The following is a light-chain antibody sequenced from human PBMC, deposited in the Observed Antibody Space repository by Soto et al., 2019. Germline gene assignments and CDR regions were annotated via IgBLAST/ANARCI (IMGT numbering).Light chain of an antibody. J-gene: IGLJ1*01. Sequence: QSVLTQPASVSGSPGQSITISCTGTSSDVGGYNSVSWYQQHPGKVPKIMIYDVSIRPSGVPDRFSGFKSGNTASLTIPGLQAEDEADYYFSSYTSIITLVFGTGTKVTVL. CDR2: DVS. CDR1: SSDVGGYNS. V-gene: IGLV2-14*01. CDR3: SSYTSIITLV.